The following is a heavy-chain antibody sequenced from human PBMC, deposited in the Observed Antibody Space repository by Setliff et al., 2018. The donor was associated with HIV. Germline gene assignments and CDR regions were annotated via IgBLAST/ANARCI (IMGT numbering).Heavy chain of an antibody. CDR3: AREDSSGYSFNV. Sequence: PGGSLRLSCAASGFTFSSYAMSWVRQAPGKGLEWVSSISFGGSDTHYTDSVKGRFSISRDNAKNSLYLQMNSLRVEDTAVYYCAREDSSGYSFNVWGQGTMVTVSS. J-gene: IGHJ3*01. CDR2: ISFGGSDT. V-gene: IGHV3-21*01. D-gene: IGHD3-22*01. CDR1: GFTFSSYA.